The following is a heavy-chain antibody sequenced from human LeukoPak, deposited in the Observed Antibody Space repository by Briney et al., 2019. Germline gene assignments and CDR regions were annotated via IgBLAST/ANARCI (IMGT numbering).Heavy chain of an antibody. CDR3: ARDLAYSRLDY. CDR2: ISGSGTTI. Sequence: PGGSLRLSCAASGFTFSDYYMNWVRQAPGKGLEWVSFISGSGTTIYYADSVKGRFTISRDNAENSLSLQMNSLRVEDTAVYYCARDLAYSRLDYWGQGMLVTVSS. J-gene: IGHJ4*02. D-gene: IGHD5-18*01. V-gene: IGHV3-11*01. CDR1: GFTFSDYY.